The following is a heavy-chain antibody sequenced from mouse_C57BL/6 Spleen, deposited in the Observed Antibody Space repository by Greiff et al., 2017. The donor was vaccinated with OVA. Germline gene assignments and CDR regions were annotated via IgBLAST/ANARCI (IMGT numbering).Heavy chain of an antibody. CDR1: GYTFTSYW. CDR3: ARSGGELGRDY. Sequence: VQLQQSGAELVKPGASVKMSCKASGYTFTSYWITWVKQRPGQGLEWIGDIYPGSGSTNYNEKFKSKATLTVDTSSSTAYMQLSSLTSEDSAVYYCARSGGELGRDYWGQGTTLTVSS. V-gene: IGHV1-55*01. D-gene: IGHD4-1*01. J-gene: IGHJ2*01. CDR2: IYPGSGST.